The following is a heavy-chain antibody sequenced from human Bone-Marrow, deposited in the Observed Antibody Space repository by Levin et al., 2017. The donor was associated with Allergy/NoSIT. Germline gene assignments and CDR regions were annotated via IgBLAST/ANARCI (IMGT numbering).Heavy chain of an antibody. D-gene: IGHD3-10*01. CDR3: TTLGSSRKFDY. J-gene: IGHJ4*02. Sequence: HGESLKISCAASGFTFTDAWMNWVRQAPGKGLEWIGRIKSTSDGGTTDYAAPVKGRFTISRDDSESTVYLLMNSLKIEDTAIYYCTTLGSSRKFDYWGQGALVTVSS. CDR2: IKSTSDGGTT. V-gene: IGHV3-15*01. CDR1: GFTFTDAW.